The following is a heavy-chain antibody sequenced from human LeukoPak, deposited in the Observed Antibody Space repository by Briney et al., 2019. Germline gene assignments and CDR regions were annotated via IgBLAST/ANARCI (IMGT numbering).Heavy chain of an antibody. J-gene: IGHJ4*02. CDR1: GFTFSDNY. CDR2: ISSSSSTI. D-gene: IGHD2-15*01. V-gene: IGHV3-11*04. Sequence: GGSLRLSCAASGFTFSDNYMSWIRQAPGKGLEWVSYISSSSSTIYYADSVKGRFTISRDNAKNSLYLQMNSLRDEDTAVYYCAREIRDTVVTPSDCWGQGTLVTVSS. CDR3: AREIRDTVVTPSDC.